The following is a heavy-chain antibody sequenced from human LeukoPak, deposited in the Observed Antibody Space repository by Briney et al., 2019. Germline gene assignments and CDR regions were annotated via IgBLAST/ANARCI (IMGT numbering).Heavy chain of an antibody. CDR1: GFTFSSYS. CDR2: ISSSGSTI. J-gene: IGHJ6*03. V-gene: IGHV3-48*04. CDR3: ARAGIQLWLRSYYYMDV. Sequence: GGSLRLSCAASGFTFSSYSMNWVRQAPGKGLEWVSYISSSGSTIYYADSVKGRFTISRDNAKNSLYLQMNSLRAEDTAVYYCARAGIQLWLRSYYYMDVWGKGTTVTISS. D-gene: IGHD5-18*01.